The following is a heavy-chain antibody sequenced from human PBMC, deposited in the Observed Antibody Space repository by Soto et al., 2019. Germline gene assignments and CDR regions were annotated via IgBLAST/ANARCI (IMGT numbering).Heavy chain of an antibody. CDR2: IKEDGSQK. D-gene: IGHD3-22*01. Sequence: PGGSLRLSCAASGFTFSRYWMSWVRQAPGKGLEWVANIKEDGSQKWNVDSVKGRFTISRDNAKNSLYLQISSLRAEDTAVYYCARGDYYDSSGPFSDAFDIWGQGTMVTVSS. CDR3: ARGDYYDSSGPFSDAFDI. V-gene: IGHV3-7*04. J-gene: IGHJ3*02. CDR1: GFTFSRYW.